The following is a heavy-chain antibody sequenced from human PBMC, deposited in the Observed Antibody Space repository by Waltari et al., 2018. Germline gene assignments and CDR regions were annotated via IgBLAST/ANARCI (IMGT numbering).Heavy chain of an antibody. V-gene: IGHV4-31*01. Sequence: QVRLQESGPGLVKPSQILSLTCTVSGASITNSNYYWTWIRQHPGKGLEWIGYIYYNGNTYYNPSLKSQVTISLDKSANQFSLKLSSVTAADTAVYFCARGDLAVAGTDAFDIWGQGTMVTVSS. J-gene: IGHJ3*02. CDR3: ARGDLAVAGTDAFDI. CDR2: IYYNGNT. CDR1: GASITNSNYY. D-gene: IGHD6-19*01.